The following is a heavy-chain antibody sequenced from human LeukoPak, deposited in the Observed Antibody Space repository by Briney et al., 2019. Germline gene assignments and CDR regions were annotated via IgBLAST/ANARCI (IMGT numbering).Heavy chain of an antibody. D-gene: IGHD3-10*01. CDR2: IKSKTNGETR. CDR3: ARRLFWFGEWPWYFDL. J-gene: IGHJ2*01. Sequence: GGSLRLSCAASGFTFSDSAIHWVRQASGKGLEWVGLIKSKTNGETRDYAAPVKGRFTISRDNAKNSLYLQMNSLRAEDTAVYYCARRLFWFGEWPWYFDLWGRGTLVTVSS. CDR1: GFTFSDSA. V-gene: IGHV3-73*01.